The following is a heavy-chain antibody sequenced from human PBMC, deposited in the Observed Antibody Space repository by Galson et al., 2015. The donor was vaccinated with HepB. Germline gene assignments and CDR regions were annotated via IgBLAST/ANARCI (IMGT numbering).Heavy chain of an antibody. D-gene: IGHD2-2*01. J-gene: IGHJ6*02. Sequence: QSGAEVKKPGESLRISCKGSGYSFTSYWISWVRQMPGKGLEWMGRIDPSDSYTNYSPSFQGHVTISADKSISTAYLQWSSLKASDTAMYYCARVSSTSRTAYGMDVWGQGTTVTVSS. CDR2: IDPSDSYT. CDR1: GYSFTSYW. V-gene: IGHV5-10-1*01. CDR3: ARVSSTSRTAYGMDV.